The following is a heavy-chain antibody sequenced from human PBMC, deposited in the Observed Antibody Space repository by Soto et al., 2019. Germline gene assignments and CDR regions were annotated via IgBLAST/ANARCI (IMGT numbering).Heavy chain of an antibody. V-gene: IGHV6-1*01. CDR1: GDSVSSNSAA. CDR3: AREGGRYSYAKAPISQFDY. CDR2: TYYRSKWYN. D-gene: IGHD5-18*01. J-gene: IGHJ4*02. Sequence: QSPTLSLTCAISGDSVSSNSAAWNWIRQSPSRGLEWLGRTYYRSKWYNDYAVSVKSRITINPDTSKNQFSLQLNSVTPEDTAVYYCAREGGRYSYAKAPISQFDYWGQGTLVTVSS.